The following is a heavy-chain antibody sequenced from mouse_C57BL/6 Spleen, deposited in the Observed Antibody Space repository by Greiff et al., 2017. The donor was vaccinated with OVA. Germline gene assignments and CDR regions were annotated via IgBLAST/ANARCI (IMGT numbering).Heavy chain of an antibody. Sequence: VQLQQSGPELVKPGASVKISCKASGYAFSSSWMNWVKQRPGKGLEWIGRIYPGDGDTNYNGKFKGKATLTADKSSSTAYMQLSSLTSEDSAVYFCARPNWDEGYAMDYWGQGTSVTVSS. D-gene: IGHD4-1*01. CDR1: GYAFSSSW. V-gene: IGHV1-82*01. CDR2: IYPGDGDT. J-gene: IGHJ4*01. CDR3: ARPNWDEGYAMDY.